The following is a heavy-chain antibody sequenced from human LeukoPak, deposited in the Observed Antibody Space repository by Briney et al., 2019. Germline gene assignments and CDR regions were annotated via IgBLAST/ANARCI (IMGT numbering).Heavy chain of an antibody. CDR3: AKEDLGHYDILTGSPLG. V-gene: IGHV3-30*02. J-gene: IGHJ3*01. D-gene: IGHD3-9*01. CDR1: GFTFSSYG. Sequence: PGGSLRLSCAASGFTFSSYGMHWVRQAPGKGLEWVAFIRYDGNNKYYADSVKGRFTISRGNSKNTLYLQMNSLRAEDTAVYYCAKEDLGHYDILTGSPLGWGQGTMVAVSS. CDR2: IRYDGNNK.